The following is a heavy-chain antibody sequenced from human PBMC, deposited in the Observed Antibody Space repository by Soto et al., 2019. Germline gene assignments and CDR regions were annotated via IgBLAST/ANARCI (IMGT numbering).Heavy chain of an antibody. CDR2: INDRGSI. J-gene: IGHJ2*01. Sequence: QVQLQQWGAGPLRPLETLSLTCGVSGGSFSGYYWAWIRQSPGKGLEWIGEINDRGSINYNPSLKSRVSISVDTSKNHYSLNLRSVTAADTAVYYCARESHDILTGPPWVWYFDXWXXGXLXXVSS. V-gene: IGHV4-34*01. CDR3: ARESHDILTGPPWVWYFDX. CDR1: GGSFSGYY. D-gene: IGHD3-9*01.